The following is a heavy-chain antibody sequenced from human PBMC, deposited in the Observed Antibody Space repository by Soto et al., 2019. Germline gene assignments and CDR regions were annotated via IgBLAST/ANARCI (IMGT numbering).Heavy chain of an antibody. CDR1: GFTFSSYW. Sequence: GGSLRLSCAASGFTFSSYWMSWVRQAPGKGLEWVANIKQDGSEKYYVDSVKGRFTISRDNAKNSLYLQMNSLRAEDTAVYYCARDSCSGGSCYSPGYYYYGMDVWGQGTTVTVSS. J-gene: IGHJ6*02. CDR3: ARDSCSGGSCYSPGYYYYGMDV. D-gene: IGHD2-15*01. CDR2: IKQDGSEK. V-gene: IGHV3-7*03.